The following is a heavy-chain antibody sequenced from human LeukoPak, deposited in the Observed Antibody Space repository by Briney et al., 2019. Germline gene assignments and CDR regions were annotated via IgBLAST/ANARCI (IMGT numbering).Heavy chain of an antibody. CDR2: INHSGST. CDR1: GGSFSGYY. CDR3: ARGEDMGSGGSCYHFDY. J-gene: IGHJ4*02. V-gene: IGHV4-34*01. Sequence: SETLSLTCAVYGGSFSGYYWSWIRQPPGKGLEWIGEINHSGSTNYDPSLKSRVTISVDTSKNQFSLKLSSVTAADTAVYYRARGEDMGSGGSCYHFDYWGQGTLVTISS. D-gene: IGHD2-15*01.